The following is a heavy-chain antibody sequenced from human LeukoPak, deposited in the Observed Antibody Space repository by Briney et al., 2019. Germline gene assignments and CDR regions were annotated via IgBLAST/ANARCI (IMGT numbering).Heavy chain of an antibody. V-gene: IGHV3-9*01. Sequence: GRSLRLSCAASGFTFDDYAMHWVRQAPGKGLEWVSGISWNSGSIGYADSVKGRFTISRDNAKNSLYLQMNSLRAEDTALYYCAKAHGGYYYPIDYWGQGTLVTVSS. CDR2: ISWNSGSI. CDR1: GFTFDDYA. CDR3: AKAHGGYYYPIDY. D-gene: IGHD3-22*01. J-gene: IGHJ4*02.